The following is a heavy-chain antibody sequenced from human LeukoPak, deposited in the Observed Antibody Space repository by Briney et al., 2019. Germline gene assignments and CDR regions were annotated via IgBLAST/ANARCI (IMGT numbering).Heavy chain of an antibody. CDR1: GGSISSSSYY. CDR3: ARVGGIAAAGTLYYFDY. Sequence: SETLSLTCTVSGGSISSSSYYWGWIRQPPGKGLEWIGSIYYSGSTYYNPSLKSRVTISVDTSKNQFSLKLSSVTAADTAVYYCARVGGIAAAGTLYYFDYWGQGTLVTVSS. J-gene: IGHJ4*02. CDR2: IYYSGST. D-gene: IGHD6-13*01. V-gene: IGHV4-39*07.